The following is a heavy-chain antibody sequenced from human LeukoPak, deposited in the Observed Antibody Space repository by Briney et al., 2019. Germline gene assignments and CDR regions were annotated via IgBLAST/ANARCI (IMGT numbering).Heavy chain of an antibody. V-gene: IGHV3-23*01. D-gene: IGHD3-16*01. Sequence: HPGGSLRLSCAASGFTFSSYAMSWVRQTPGKGLEWVSAISGSGGSTFYADSVKGRFTISRDNSKNTLYLQMNSLRAEDTAVYYCAKVHVELGGGVLNYWGQGTLVTVSS. CDR2: ISGSGGST. J-gene: IGHJ4*02. CDR3: AKVHVELGGGVLNY. CDR1: GFTFSSYA.